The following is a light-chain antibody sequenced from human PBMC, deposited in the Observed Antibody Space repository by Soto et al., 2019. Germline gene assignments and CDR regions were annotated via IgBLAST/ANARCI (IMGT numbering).Light chain of an antibody. CDR1: QSIYSSY. CDR3: HQYGKSPRT. V-gene: IGKV3-20*01. Sequence: DIVMTQSPGTLSLSPGERATLSCGASQSIYSSYLAWYQQKPGQAPRLLIYGASSRATGIPDRFSGSGSGTDFTLTISRLEPEDFGVYFCHQYGKSPRTFGQGTKVDIK. J-gene: IGKJ1*01. CDR2: GAS.